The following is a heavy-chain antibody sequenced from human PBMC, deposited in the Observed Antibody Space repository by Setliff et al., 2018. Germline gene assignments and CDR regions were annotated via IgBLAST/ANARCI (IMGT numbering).Heavy chain of an antibody. CDR2: IFMSGST. D-gene: IGHD2-21*01. Sequence: SETLSLTCTVSGDSISSRTHYWSWIRQPAGKGLEWIGQIFMSGSTDYDPSFESRVTISLDMSKNQFFLDLTSVTAADTGVYYCVRAPVYCSGDCYPRYFDAWGQGTLVAVSS. CDR1: GDSISSRTHY. CDR3: VRAPVYCSGDCYPRYFDA. J-gene: IGHJ5*02. V-gene: IGHV4-61*09.